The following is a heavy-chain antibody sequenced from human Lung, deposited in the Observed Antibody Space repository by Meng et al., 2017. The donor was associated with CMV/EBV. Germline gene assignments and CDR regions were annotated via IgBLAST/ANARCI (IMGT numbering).Heavy chain of an antibody. V-gene: IGHV4-59*12. CDR1: GGSFSTYY. CDR2: IYYSGST. CDR3: AKEWLDATTGQFDY. J-gene: IGHJ4*02. Sequence: GSLRLXCTVSGGSFSTYYWSWIRQPPGKGLEWIGYIYYSGSTSYNPSLKSRVTISVDTSKNQFSLKLTSVTAADTAVYYCAKEWLDATTGQFDYWGQGTLVTVSS. D-gene: IGHD1-26*01.